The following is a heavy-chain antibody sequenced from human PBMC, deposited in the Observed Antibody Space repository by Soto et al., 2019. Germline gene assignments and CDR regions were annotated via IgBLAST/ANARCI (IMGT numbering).Heavy chain of an antibody. CDR1: GFTFSSYD. CDR3: ARGAYYYDSSGYYLIDY. Sequence: PVGSLRLSFSPSGFTFSSYDMHWVRQATGKGLEWVSAIGTAGDTYYPGSVKGRFTISRENAKNSLYLQMNSLRAEDTAVYYCARGAYYYDSSGYYLIDYWGQGT. D-gene: IGHD3-22*01. CDR2: IGTAGDT. J-gene: IGHJ4*02. V-gene: IGHV3-13*01.